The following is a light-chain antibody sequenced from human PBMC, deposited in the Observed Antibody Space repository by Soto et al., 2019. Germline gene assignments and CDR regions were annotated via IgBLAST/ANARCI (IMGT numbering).Light chain of an antibody. J-gene: IGKJ4*01. CDR3: HQRSTWPLT. CDR2: GAS. CDR1: QSVSRF. Sequence: EIVLTQSPATLSLSPGEGAALSCRASQSVSRFLAWYQQKPGQAPRLLIYGASNRATGIPTRFSGSGSGTDFTLTISSLDAEDFALYYCHQRSTWPLTFGGGTKVEIK. V-gene: IGKV3-11*01.